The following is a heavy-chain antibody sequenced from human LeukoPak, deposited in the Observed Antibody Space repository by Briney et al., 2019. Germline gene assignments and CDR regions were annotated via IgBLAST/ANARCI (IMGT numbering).Heavy chain of an antibody. J-gene: IGHJ5*02. CDR2: IYYSGST. CDR1: GGSISSSSYY. D-gene: IGHD6-13*01. Sequence: PSETLSLTCTVSGGSISSSSYYWGWIRQPPGKGLDWIGSIYYSGSTYYNPSLKSRVTISVDTSKNQFSLKLSSVTAADTAVYYCARQKQQLASYNWFDPWGQGTLVTVSS. CDR3: ARQKQQLASYNWFDP. V-gene: IGHV4-39*01.